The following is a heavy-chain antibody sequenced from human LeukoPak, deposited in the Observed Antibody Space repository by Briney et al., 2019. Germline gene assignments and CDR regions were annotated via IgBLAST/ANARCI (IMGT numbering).Heavy chain of an antibody. D-gene: IGHD2-21*02. CDR3: ARGLTYCGGDCYHLFDY. J-gene: IGHJ4*02. CDR2: ISSSSSYI. V-gene: IGHV3-21*01. CDR1: GFTFSSYS. Sequence: GGSLRLSCAASGFTFSSYSMNWVRQAPGKGLEWVSSISSSSSYIYYADSVKGRFTFSRDNTKNSLYLQMNSLRAQDTAVYYCARGLTYCGGDCYHLFDYWGQGSLVTVSS.